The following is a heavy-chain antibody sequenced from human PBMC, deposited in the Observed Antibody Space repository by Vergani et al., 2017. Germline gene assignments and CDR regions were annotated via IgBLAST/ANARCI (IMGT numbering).Heavy chain of an antibody. V-gene: IGHV3-9*02. CDR2: ISWSSNSI. J-gene: IGHJ5*02. Sequence: EVQLEESGGGLVLPGRSLRLSCVASGFTSAGYAMHGVRHAPGKGLEWVSGISWSSNSIGYADSVKGRFTISRDNAKNSLYLQMNSLRAEDTALYYCAKDLGTSSGGGWFDPGGQGPLVTVSS. CDR3: AKDLGTSSGGGWFDP. D-gene: IGHD6-6*01. CDR1: GFTSAGYA.